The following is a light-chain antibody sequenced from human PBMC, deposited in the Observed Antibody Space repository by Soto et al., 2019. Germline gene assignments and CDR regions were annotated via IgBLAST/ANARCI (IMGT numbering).Light chain of an antibody. V-gene: IGLV3-27*01. CDR2: KDS. CDR3: YSAADNLRV. J-gene: IGLJ2*01. CDR1: VLAKKY. Sequence: SYELTQPSSVSVSQGQTARITCSGDVLAKKYARWFQQKPGQAPVLVIYKDSERPSGIPERFSGSSSGTTVTLTISGAQVEDEADYYCYSAADNLRVFGGGTKLTVL.